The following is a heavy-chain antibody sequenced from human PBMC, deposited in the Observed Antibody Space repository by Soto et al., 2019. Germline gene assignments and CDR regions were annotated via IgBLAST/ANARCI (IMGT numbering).Heavy chain of an antibody. J-gene: IGHJ3*02. CDR2: IYWDDEK. Sequence: QITLKESCPTLVKPTQTLTLTCTFSGFSLTTSGVGVGWLRQPPANALERLALIYWDDEKRYSPSLQSRLTITKDTCKNQVDLTVTNMNPADPGTYVCANRLYASSGDAFDIWGQGTMVYVSS. CDR3: ANRLYASSGDAFDI. V-gene: IGHV2-5*02. CDR1: GFSLTTSGVG. D-gene: IGHD6-6*01.